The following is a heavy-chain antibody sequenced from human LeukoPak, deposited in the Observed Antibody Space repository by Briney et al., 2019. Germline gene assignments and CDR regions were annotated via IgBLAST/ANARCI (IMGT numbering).Heavy chain of an antibody. CDR2: FLYSGST. CDR1: GGSVSSGTSY. V-gene: IGHV4-61*01. CDR3: ARASITMIVAT. J-gene: IGHJ4*02. Sequence: SETLSLTCTVSGGSVSSGTSYWSWIRQPPGKGLEWIGNFLYSGSTHYNPSLKSRVTISVDTSKNQFSLNLSSVTVADTAVYFCARASITMIVATWGQGSLVTVSS. D-gene: IGHD3-22*01.